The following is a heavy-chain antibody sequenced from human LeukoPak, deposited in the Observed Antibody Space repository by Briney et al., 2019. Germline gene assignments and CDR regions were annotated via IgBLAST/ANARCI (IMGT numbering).Heavy chain of an antibody. Sequence: GGSLRLSCTASGFTFGDYAMSWFRQAPGKGLEWVGFIRSKAYGGTTEYAASVKGRFTISRDDSKGIAYLQMNSLKTEDTAVYYCTRAEWELLETARYFDYWGQGTLVTVSS. CDR3: TRAEWELLETARYFDY. CDR1: GFTFGDYA. J-gene: IGHJ4*02. V-gene: IGHV3-49*03. CDR2: IRSKAYGGTT. D-gene: IGHD1-26*01.